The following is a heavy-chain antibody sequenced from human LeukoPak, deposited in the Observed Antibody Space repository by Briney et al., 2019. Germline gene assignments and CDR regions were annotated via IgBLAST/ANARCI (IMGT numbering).Heavy chain of an antibody. Sequence: VASVKVSCKASGYTFTSYGISWVRQAPGQGLEWMGWISAYNGNTNYAQKLQGRVTMTTDTSTSTAYMELRSLRSDDTAVYYCARDSGEELVYYYYGMDVWGQGTTVTVSS. CDR3: ARDSGEELVYYYYGMDV. D-gene: IGHD6-6*01. J-gene: IGHJ6*02. CDR2: ISAYNGNT. V-gene: IGHV1-18*01. CDR1: GYTFTSYG.